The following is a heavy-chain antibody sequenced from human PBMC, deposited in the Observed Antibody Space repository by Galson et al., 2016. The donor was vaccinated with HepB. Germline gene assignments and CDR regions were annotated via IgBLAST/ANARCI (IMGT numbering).Heavy chain of an antibody. CDR2: IDYSGST. V-gene: IGHV4-59*01. CDR3: ASGYTGYGIFDF. Sequence: SLTCSVSGGSISSYYGSWIRQPPGTGVEWIGYIDYSGSTNYNPSLKSRVTISLDTPKNQFSLRLTSVTAADTAMYYCASGYTGYGIFDFWGQGTLVTVFS. CDR1: GGSISSYY. D-gene: IGHD5-12*01. J-gene: IGHJ4*02.